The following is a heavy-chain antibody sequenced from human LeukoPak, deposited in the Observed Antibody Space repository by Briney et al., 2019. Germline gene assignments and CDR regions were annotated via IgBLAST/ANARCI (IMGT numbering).Heavy chain of an antibody. CDR3: ARHLMARYYDPVGAFDI. CDR1: GGSISSSNW. V-gene: IGHV4-4*02. D-gene: IGHD3-22*01. CDR2: IYHSGST. Sequence: SETLSLTCAVSGGSISSSNWWSWVRQPPGKGLEWIGEIYHSGSTNYNPSLKSRVTISVDTSKNQFSLKLSSVTAADTAVYYCARHLMARYYDPVGAFDIWGQGTMVTVSS. J-gene: IGHJ3*02.